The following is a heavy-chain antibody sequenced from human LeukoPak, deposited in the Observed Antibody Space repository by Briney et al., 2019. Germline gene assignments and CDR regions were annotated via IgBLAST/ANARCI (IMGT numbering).Heavy chain of an antibody. CDR3: ARDQSYYDILTGYPYDAFDI. CDR1: GFTFSSYS. V-gene: IGHV3-21*01. Sequence: GGSLRLSCAASGFTFSSYSMNWVRQAPGKGLEWVSSISSSSSYIYYADSVKGRFTISRDNAKNSLYLQMNSLRAEDTAVYYCARDQSYYDILTGYPYDAFDIWGQGTMFTVSS. CDR2: ISSSSSYI. D-gene: IGHD3-9*01. J-gene: IGHJ3*02.